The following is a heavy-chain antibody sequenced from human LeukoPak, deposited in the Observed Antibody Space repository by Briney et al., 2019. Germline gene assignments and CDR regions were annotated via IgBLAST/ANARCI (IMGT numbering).Heavy chain of an antibody. CDR2: IYPSGST. CDR1: GVSISSYY. Sequence: SETLSLTCTVSGVSISSYYWSWIRQPAGKGLEWIGRIYPSGSTNYNPSLKSRVTMSVDTSKNQFSLNLSSVTAADTAVYYCARGPPIYCSGGSCYAGGYYYYMDVWGKGTTVTVSS. J-gene: IGHJ6*03. CDR3: ARGPPIYCSGGSCYAGGYYYYMDV. D-gene: IGHD2-15*01. V-gene: IGHV4-4*07.